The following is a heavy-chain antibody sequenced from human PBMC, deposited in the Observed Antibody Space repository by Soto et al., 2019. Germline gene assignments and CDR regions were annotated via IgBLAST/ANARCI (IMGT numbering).Heavy chain of an antibody. CDR3: ARDWAGGAAAGIIPLGS. V-gene: IGHV1-3*01. CDR2: INAGNGNT. CDR1: GYTFTSYA. J-gene: IGHJ5*02. Sequence: QVQLVQSGAEVKKPGASVKVSCKASGYTFTSYAMHWVRQAPGQRLEWMGWINAGNGNTKYSQKFQGRVTITRDTSASTAYMELSSLRSEDTAVYYCARDWAGGAAAGIIPLGSWGQGTLVTVSS. D-gene: IGHD6-13*01.